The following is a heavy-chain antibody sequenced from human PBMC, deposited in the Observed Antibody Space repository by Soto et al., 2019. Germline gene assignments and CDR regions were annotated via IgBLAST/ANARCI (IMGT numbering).Heavy chain of an antibody. D-gene: IGHD3-10*01. CDR2: ISWNSGSI. V-gene: IGHV3-9*01. J-gene: IGHJ6*02. CDR1: GFTFDDYA. Sequence: PGGSLRLSCAASGFTFDDYAMHWVRQAPGKGLEWVSGISWNSGSIGYADSVKGRFTISRDNAKNSLYLQMNSLRAEDTALYYCAKAGWFGGDYYYYYGMDVWRQGTTVTVSS. CDR3: AKAGWFGGDYYYYYGMDV.